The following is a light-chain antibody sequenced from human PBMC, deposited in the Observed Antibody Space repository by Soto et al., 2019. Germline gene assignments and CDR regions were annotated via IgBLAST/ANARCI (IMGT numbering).Light chain of an antibody. CDR2: SND. V-gene: IGLV1-44*01. CDR1: SSNIGSKS. Sequence: QSVLTQSPSVSGTPGQRVTISCSGSSSNIGSKSVNWYHQVPGTAPKLLIYSNDQRPSGVPDRFSGSKSGTSASLAISGLQSEDEADYYCGTWDDSLNGWVFGGGTKVTVL. J-gene: IGLJ2*01. CDR3: GTWDDSLNGWV.